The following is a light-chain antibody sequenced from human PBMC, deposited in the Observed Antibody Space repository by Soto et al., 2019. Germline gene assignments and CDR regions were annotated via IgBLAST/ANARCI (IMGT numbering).Light chain of an antibody. Sequence: IVMTQSPLSLPVTPGEPASISCRSSQSLLHSNGYNYLDWYLQKPGQSPQLLIYLGSNRASGVPDRFSGSGSGTDFTLKISRVEAEDVGVYYCMQALHMPWTFGQGTKVEIK. CDR3: MQALHMPWT. J-gene: IGKJ1*01. V-gene: IGKV2-28*01. CDR1: QSLLHSNGYNY. CDR2: LGS.